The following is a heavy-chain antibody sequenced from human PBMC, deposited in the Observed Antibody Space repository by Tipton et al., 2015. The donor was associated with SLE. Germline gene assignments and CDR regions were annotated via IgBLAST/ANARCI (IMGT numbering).Heavy chain of an antibody. CDR3: ARPLTTVAPEGFDI. CDR1: GGSISSSSYY. D-gene: IGHD4-23*01. J-gene: IGHJ3*02. V-gene: IGHV4-39*01. CDR2: IYYSGST. Sequence: LRLSCTVSGGSISSSSYYWGWIRQPPGKGLEWIGSIYYSGSTYYNPSLKSRVTISVDTSKNQFSLKLSSVTAADTAVYYCARPLTTVAPEGFDIWGQGTMVTVSS.